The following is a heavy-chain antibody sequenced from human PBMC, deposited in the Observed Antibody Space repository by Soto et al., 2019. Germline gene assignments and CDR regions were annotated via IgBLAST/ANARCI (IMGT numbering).Heavy chain of an antibody. CDR2: IWYDGSEK. V-gene: IGHV3-33*01. J-gene: IGHJ4*02. Sequence: GGSLRLSCAASRFIFSSYAMHWVRQAPGKGLEWVAVIWYDGSEKYHADSVRGRFTISRDDSKNTLYLQMNSLRAEDTAVYYCAREGGGNSGRYFDYWGQGTLVTVSS. D-gene: IGHD2-21*02. CDR1: RFIFSSYA. CDR3: AREGGGNSGRYFDY.